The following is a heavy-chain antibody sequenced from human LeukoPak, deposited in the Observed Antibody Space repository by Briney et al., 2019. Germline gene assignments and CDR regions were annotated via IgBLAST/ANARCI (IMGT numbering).Heavy chain of an antibody. Sequence: GSLRLSCEASGFTFSGYWMSWVRQAPGKGLEWVANIKQDGSEKNYVDSVKGRFTISRDNAKNSVYLQMNSLRAEDTAVYYCARFHDFGRYWGQGTLVTVSS. J-gene: IGHJ4*02. V-gene: IGHV3-7*01. CDR1: GFTFSGYW. D-gene: IGHD3-3*01. CDR2: IKQDGSEK. CDR3: ARFHDFGRY.